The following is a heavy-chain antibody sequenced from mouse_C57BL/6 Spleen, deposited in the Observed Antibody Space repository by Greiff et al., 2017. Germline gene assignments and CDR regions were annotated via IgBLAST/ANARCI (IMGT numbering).Heavy chain of an antibody. V-gene: IGHV1-80*01. D-gene: IGHD2-4*01. CDR2: IYPGDGDT. J-gene: IGHJ3*01. Sequence: VMLVESGAELVKPGASVKISCKASGYAFSSYWMNWVKQRPGKGLEWIGQIYPGDGDTNYNGKFKGKATLTADKSSSTAYMQLSSLTSEDSAVYFCARSDYDYAFAYWGQGTLVTVSA. CDR3: ARSDYDYAFAY. CDR1: GYAFSSYW.